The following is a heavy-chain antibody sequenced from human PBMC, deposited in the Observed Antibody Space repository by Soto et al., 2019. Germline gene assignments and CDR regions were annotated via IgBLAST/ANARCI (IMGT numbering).Heavy chain of an antibody. J-gene: IGHJ6*02. CDR3: TTDPLDYGTRYYHYGMDV. CDR1: GFTFSNAW. Sequence: PGGSLRLSCAASGFTFSNAWMNWVRQAPGKGLEWVGRIKSKTDGGTTDYAAPVKGRFTISRDDSKNTLYLQMNSLKTEDTAVYYCTTDPLDYGTRYYHYGMDVWGQGTKVTVSS. CDR2: IKSKTDGGTT. V-gene: IGHV3-15*07. D-gene: IGHD4-17*01.